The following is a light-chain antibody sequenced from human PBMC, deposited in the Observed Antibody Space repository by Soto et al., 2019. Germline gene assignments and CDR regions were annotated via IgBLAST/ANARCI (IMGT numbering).Light chain of an antibody. V-gene: IGLV2-8*01. J-gene: IGLJ2*01. Sequence: QSALTQPPSASGSPGQSVTIACTGTTSDVGSCKYVSWYQQHPGKAPKLIIYEVSKRPSGVPDRFSGSKSGNTASLTVSGLQAEDEADYYCYSYADSNNVAVLFGGGTKVTVL. CDR3: YSYADSNNVAVL. CDR1: TSDVGSCKY. CDR2: EVS.